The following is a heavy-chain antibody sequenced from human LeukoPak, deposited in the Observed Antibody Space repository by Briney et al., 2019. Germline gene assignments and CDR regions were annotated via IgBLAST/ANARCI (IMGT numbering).Heavy chain of an antibody. V-gene: IGHV3-21*01. D-gene: IGHD3-16*02. CDR2: ISSSDSYI. J-gene: IGHJ6*03. Sequence: GGSLRLSCAASGFTFSSYNMNWVRQAPGKGLEWVSSISSSDSYIYYADSVKGRFTISRDNAKNSLFLQMNSLRAEDTAVYYCARDLLGYNYYYMDVWGKGATVTVSS. CDR1: GFTFSSYN. CDR3: ARDLLGYNYYYMDV.